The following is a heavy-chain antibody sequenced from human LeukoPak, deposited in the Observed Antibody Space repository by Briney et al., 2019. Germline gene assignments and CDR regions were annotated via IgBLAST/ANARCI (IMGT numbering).Heavy chain of an antibody. V-gene: IGHV3-21*01. J-gene: IGHJ6*02. Sequence: GGSLRLSCAASGFTFSSYSMNWVRQAPGKGLEWVSSISSSSSYIYYADSVKGRFTISRDNAKNSLYLQMNSLRAEDTAVYYCARDRTDIVVVVAAKGPSYYYGMDVWAQGTTVIVSS. CDR3: ARDRTDIVVVVAAKGPSYYYGMDV. D-gene: IGHD2-15*01. CDR1: GFTFSSYS. CDR2: ISSSSSYI.